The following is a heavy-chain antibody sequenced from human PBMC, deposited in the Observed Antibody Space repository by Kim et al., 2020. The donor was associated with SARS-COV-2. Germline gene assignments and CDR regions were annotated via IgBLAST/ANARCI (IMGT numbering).Heavy chain of an antibody. CDR3: AKDLGYYYGMDV. J-gene: IGHJ6*02. D-gene: IGHD3-16*01. V-gene: IGHV3-23*01. Sequence: GGSLRLSCAASGFTFSSYAMSWVRQAPGKGLEWVSPMIGSGGSTYYADSVKGRFTISRDNSKNTLYLQMNSLRAEDTAVYYCAKDLGYYYGMDVWGQGTTVTVSS. CDR1: GFTFSSYA. CDR2: MIGSGGST.